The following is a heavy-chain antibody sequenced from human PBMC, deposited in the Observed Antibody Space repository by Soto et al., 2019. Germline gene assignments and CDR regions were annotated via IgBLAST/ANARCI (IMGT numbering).Heavy chain of an antibody. CDR3: ARGGSGSYPPTSWFDP. Sequence: QVQLQESGPGLVKPSQTLSLTCTVSGGSISSGGYYWSWIRQHPGKGLEWIGYIYYSGSTYYNPSPKRAVTISVDTSKNQFSLKLSSVTAADTAVYYCARGGSGSYPPTSWFDPWGQGTLVTVSS. D-gene: IGHD3-10*01. V-gene: IGHV4-31*01. CDR2: IYYSGST. CDR1: GGSISSGGYY. J-gene: IGHJ5*02.